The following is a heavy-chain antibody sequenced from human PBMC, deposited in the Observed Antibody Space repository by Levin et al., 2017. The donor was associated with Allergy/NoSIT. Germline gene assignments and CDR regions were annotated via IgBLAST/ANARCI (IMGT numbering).Heavy chain of an antibody. V-gene: IGHV3-23*01. CDR1: GFTFSKYA. D-gene: IGHD6-13*01. J-gene: IGHJ4*02. Sequence: GESLKISCVASGFTFSKYAMRWVRQAPGMGLEWVSGISDIGRTYYADSMKGRFITTRDNSKNTQYLQMNSLRAEDTALYYCAKEEDSSFSVWGQGALVTVSS. CDR3: AKEEDSSFSV. CDR2: ISDIGRT.